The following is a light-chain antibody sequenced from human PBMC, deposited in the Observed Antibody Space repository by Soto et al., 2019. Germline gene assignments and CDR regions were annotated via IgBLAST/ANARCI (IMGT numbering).Light chain of an antibody. Sequence: QFLLTQPAPVSGFPGQSIPISSPGTSSDVGGYNYVSWYQQHPGKAPKLMIYDVSNRPSGVSNRFSGSKSGNTASLTISGLQAEDEADYYCSSYTSSSTYVFGTGTKVTVL. J-gene: IGLJ1*01. CDR2: DVS. CDR3: SSYTSSSTYV. CDR1: SSDVGGYNY. V-gene: IGLV2-14*01.